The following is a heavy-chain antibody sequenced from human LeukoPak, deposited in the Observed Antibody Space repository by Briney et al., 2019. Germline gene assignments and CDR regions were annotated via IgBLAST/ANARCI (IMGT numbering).Heavy chain of an antibody. Sequence: PSETLSPTCAVSGYSISSGYYWGWIRQPPGKGLEWIGSIYHSGSTYYNPSLKSRVTISVDTSKNQFSLKLSSVTAADTAVYYCARDLIPYGSGSYYGGLFDYWGQGTLVTVSS. CDR2: IYHSGST. J-gene: IGHJ4*02. D-gene: IGHD3-10*01. CDR3: ARDLIPYGSGSYYGGLFDY. V-gene: IGHV4-38-2*02. CDR1: GYSISSGYY.